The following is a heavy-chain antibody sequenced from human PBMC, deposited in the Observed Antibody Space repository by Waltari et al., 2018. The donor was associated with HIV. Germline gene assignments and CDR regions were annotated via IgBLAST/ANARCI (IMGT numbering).Heavy chain of an antibody. CDR2: ISSSATTM. CDR3: ARGIVGTTDY. CDR1: GSTFSAHS. V-gene: IGHV3-11*01. D-gene: IGHD1-1*01. J-gene: IGHJ4*02. Sequence: QAQLVESGGGLVRPGGSLRLSCAASGSTFSAHSMTWIRQPPGKGLEWVAYISSSATTMHYADSVKGRFSISRDNAKNSLHLQMNSLRAEDTAVYYCARGIVGTTDYWGQGTLVSVSS.